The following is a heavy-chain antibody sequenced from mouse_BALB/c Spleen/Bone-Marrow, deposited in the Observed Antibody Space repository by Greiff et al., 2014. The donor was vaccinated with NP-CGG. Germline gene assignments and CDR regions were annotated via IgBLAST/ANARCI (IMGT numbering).Heavy chain of an antibody. CDR3: ARQYGNYWDYFDY. J-gene: IGHJ2*01. CDR2: ISSGGSYT. CDR1: GFTFSGYG. D-gene: IGHD2-10*02. V-gene: IGHV5-6*02. Sequence: EVKLVESGGDLVKPGGSLKLSCAASGFTFSGYGMSWVRQTPDKRLEWVATISSGGSYTYYPDSVKGRFTISRDNAKNTLYLQMSSLKSEDTAMYYCARQYGNYWDYFDYWGQGTTLTVSS.